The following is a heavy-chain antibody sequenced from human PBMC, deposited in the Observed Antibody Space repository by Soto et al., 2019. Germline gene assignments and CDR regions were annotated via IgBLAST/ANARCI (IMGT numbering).Heavy chain of an antibody. D-gene: IGHD3-22*01. CDR1: GGSISSGGYY. CDR3: ARHFYDSSADDAFDI. Sequence: QVQLQESGPGLVKPSQTLSLTCTVSGGSISSGGYYWSWIRQHPGKGLEWIGYIYYSGSTYYNPSLKSRVTRSVDTSKNQFSLKLSSVTAADTAVYYCARHFYDSSADDAFDIWGQGTMVTVSS. J-gene: IGHJ3*02. CDR2: IYYSGST. V-gene: IGHV4-31*03.